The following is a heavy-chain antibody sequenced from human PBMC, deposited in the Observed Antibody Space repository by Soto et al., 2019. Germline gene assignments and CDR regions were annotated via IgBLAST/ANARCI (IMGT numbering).Heavy chain of an antibody. V-gene: IGHV1-69*06. CDR2: LVPVFGTA. CDR3: ARSPGVFDY. CDR1: GGTFSSLA. Sequence: QVQLVQSGAEVKKPGSSVKVSCKASGGTFSSLAISWVRQAPGQGLEWMGGLVPVFGTANYAQKFQDRVNITADKSTSTSYMELSSLRSEDTAVYYCARSPGVFDYWGQGTLVNVSS. J-gene: IGHJ4*02. D-gene: IGHD3-10*01.